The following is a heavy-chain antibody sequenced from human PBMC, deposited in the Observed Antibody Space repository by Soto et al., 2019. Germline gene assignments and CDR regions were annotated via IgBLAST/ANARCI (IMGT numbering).Heavy chain of an antibody. CDR2: IYHSGST. J-gene: IGHJ6*02. V-gene: IGHV4-4*02. CDR1: GXSISSSNW. D-gene: IGHD6-19*01. CDR3: AREPHEYSSGWYYYYYGMDV. Sequence: RSLTVAVSGXSISSSNWWSWVRQPPGKGLEWIGEIYHSGSTNYNPSLKSRVTISVDKSKNQFSLKLSSVTAADTAVYYCAREPHEYSSGWYYYYYGMDVWGQGTTVTVSS.